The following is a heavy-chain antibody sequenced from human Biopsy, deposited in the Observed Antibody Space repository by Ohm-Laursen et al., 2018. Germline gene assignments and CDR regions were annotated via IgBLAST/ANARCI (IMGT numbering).Heavy chain of an antibody. V-gene: IGHV4-59*01. CDR2: VYYTGST. Sequence: SETLSLTCTVSGDSISSYYWSWIRQPPGKGLQWIGCVYYTGSTDYNPSLQSRVTISVDTSKNHFSLRLRSVTPADTAIYYCARDRGYYSDRTVPGYFDLWGQGTLVTVSS. D-gene: IGHD3-22*01. J-gene: IGHJ2*01. CDR3: ARDRGYYSDRTVPGYFDL. CDR1: GDSISSYY.